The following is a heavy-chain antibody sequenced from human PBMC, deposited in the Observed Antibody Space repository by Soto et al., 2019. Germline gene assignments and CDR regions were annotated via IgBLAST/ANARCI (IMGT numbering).Heavy chain of an antibody. V-gene: IGHV1-18*01. D-gene: IGHD6-19*01. CDR3: ARGWSAVAGPTKYDY. CDR1: GYTFSSYG. Sequence: QVQLVQSGAEVKKPGASVKVSCKASGYTFSSYGIIWVRQAPGQGLEWMGWISAYNGNTNYAQKFQGRVTMTTDTDTSRAYMELRSLKSDDTAVYYCARGWSAVAGPTKYDYWGQGTLVTVSS. CDR2: ISAYNGNT. J-gene: IGHJ4*02.